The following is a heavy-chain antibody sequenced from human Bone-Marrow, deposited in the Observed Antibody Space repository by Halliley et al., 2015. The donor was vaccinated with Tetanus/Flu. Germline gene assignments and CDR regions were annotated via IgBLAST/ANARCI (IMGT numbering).Heavy chain of an antibody. CDR3: AHREFIPVIGTYGGFDY. J-gene: IGHJ4*02. D-gene: IGHD3-16*01. V-gene: IGHV2-5*02. CDR2: IYWDDDK. Sequence: ALIYWDDDKRYSPSLKNRLTITKDTSKNQVVLTMTNMDPVDTATYYCAHREFIPVIGTYGGFDYWGQGTLVTVSS.